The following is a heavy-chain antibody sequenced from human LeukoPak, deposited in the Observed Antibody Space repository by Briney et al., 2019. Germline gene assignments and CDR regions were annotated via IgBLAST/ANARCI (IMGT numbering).Heavy chain of an antibody. CDR2: IKSKTDGGTT. CDR3: TTETDYGDLDY. CDR1: GFTFSNAW. D-gene: IGHD4-17*01. J-gene: IGHJ4*02. Sequence: GGSLRLSCAASGFTFSNAWMSWVRQAPGKGLEWVGRIKSKTDGGTTDYAAPVKGRFAISRDDSKNTLYLQMNSLKTEDTAVYYCTTETDYGDLDYWGQGTLVTVSS. V-gene: IGHV3-15*01.